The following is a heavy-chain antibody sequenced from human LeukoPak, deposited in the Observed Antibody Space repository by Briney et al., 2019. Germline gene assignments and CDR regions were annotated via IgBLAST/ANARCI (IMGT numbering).Heavy chain of an antibody. CDR1: GGSISSSNW. V-gene: IGHV4-4*02. D-gene: IGHD1-14*01. CDR2: IYHGGNT. J-gene: IGHJ4*02. Sequence: SGTLSLTCAVSGGSISSSNWWSWVRQPPGKGLEWIGEIYHGGNTNYNPSLKSRVTISVDTSKNQFSLKLSSVTAADTAVYYCARVTASAELDYWGQGTLVTVSS. CDR3: ARVTASAELDY.